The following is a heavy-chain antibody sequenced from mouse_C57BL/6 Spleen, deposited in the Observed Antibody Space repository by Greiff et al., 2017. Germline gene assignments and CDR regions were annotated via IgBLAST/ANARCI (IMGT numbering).Heavy chain of an antibody. CDR1: GINIKDDY. J-gene: IGHJ1*03. D-gene: IGHD1-1*01. V-gene: IGHV14-4*01. CDR2: IDPENGDT. CDR3: TTCYGSSHRYFAA. Sequence: VQLQQSGAELVRPGATVKLSCTASGINIKDDYMHWVKQRPEQGLEWIGWIDPENGDTESASQFPGKATITADTSSNPAYLQLSSLTSEDTAVYYCTTCYGSSHRYFAARGTSTPVPAFS.